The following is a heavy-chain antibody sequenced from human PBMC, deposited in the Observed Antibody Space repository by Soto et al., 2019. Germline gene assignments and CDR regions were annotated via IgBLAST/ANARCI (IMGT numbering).Heavy chain of an antibody. V-gene: IGHV4-34*01. CDR2: VNHSGTT. D-gene: IGHD2-2*01. J-gene: IGHJ5*02. CDR3: ARGIGYCSSINCYSSRRLRLDP. Sequence: WTWIRQSPEKGLEWIGEVNHSGTTYYNPSLKTRVTISVHTPKNQFSLKMSSVTAADTAVYYCARGIGYCSSINCYSSRRLRLDPWGPGT.